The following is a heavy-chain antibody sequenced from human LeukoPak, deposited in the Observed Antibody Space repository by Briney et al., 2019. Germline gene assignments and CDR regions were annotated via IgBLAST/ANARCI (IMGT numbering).Heavy chain of an antibody. CDR3: AKDLAVATMIRGDY. J-gene: IGHJ4*02. D-gene: IGHD5-12*01. V-gene: IGHV3-23*01. CDR1: GFTFSNYA. CDR2: ISGSGGST. Sequence: GGSLRLSCAASGFTFSNYAMSWVRQAPGKGLEWVSSISGSGGSTYYADSVKGRFTISRDNSKNTLYLQMNSLRAEDTAVYYCAKDLAVATMIRGDYWGQGTLVTVSS.